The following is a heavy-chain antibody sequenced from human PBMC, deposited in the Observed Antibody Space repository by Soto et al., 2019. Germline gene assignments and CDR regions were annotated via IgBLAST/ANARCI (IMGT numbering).Heavy chain of an antibody. CDR1: RFSFTNAW. CDR3: STDIGIYGLDI. D-gene: IGHD1-26*01. V-gene: IGHV3-15*01. Sequence: EVQLVESGGGFVQPGGSLTLSCVASRFSFTNAWMSWVRQAPGKGPEWVGRIKSKTDGGTADYAAPVKGRFTISRDDSQNTLDLHMVSLKTEDTALYHCSTDIGIYGLDIRGQGPTVTVSS. J-gene: IGHJ6*02. CDR2: IKSKTDGGTA.